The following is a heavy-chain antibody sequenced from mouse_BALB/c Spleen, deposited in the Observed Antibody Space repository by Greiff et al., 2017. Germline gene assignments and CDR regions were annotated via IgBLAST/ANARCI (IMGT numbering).Heavy chain of an antibody. CDR2: INPSNGRT. Sequence: QVQLQQPGAELVKPGASVKLSCKASGYTFTSYWMHWVKQRPGQGLEWIGEINPSNGRTNYNEKFKSKATLTVDKSSSTAYMQLSSLTSEDSAVYYCASSYYGNYERFAYWGQGTLVTVSA. D-gene: IGHD2-10*01. J-gene: IGHJ3*01. CDR3: ASSYYGNYERFAY. CDR1: GYTFTSYW. V-gene: IGHV1S81*02.